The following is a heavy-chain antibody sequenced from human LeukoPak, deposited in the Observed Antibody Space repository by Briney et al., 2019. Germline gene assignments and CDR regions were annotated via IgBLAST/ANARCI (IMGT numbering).Heavy chain of an antibody. D-gene: IGHD4-17*01. CDR2: IIPIFGTA. J-gene: IGHJ4*02. CDR3: ASGASPYGDYGEFDY. V-gene: IGHV1-69*05. Sequence: SVKVSCKASGGTFSSYAISWVRQAPGQGLEWMGGIIPIFGTANYAQKLQGRVTMTTDTSTSTAYMELRSLRSDDTAVYYCASGASPYGDYGEFDYWGQGTLVTVSS. CDR1: GGTFSSYA.